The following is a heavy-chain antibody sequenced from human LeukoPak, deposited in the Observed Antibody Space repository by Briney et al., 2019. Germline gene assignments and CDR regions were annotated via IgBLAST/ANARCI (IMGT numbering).Heavy chain of an antibody. Sequence: PGGSLRLSCAASGFTFSSFSVNWVRQAPGKGLEWVSYISSSGSTIYYADSVKGRFTISRDNAKNSLYLQMNSLRAEDTAVYYCARDQGGSYYWYAFDIWGQGTMVTVSS. CDR3: ARDQGGSYYWYAFDI. CDR2: ISSSGSTI. J-gene: IGHJ3*02. D-gene: IGHD1-26*01. V-gene: IGHV3-48*04. CDR1: GFTFSSFS.